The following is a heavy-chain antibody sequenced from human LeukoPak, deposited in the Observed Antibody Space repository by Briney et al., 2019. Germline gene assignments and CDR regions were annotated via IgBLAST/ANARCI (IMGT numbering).Heavy chain of an antibody. J-gene: IGHJ4*02. CDR2: ISAYNGNT. V-gene: IGHV1-18*01. D-gene: IGHD5/OR15-5a*01. Sequence: GASVKVSCKASGYTFTSYGVTWVRQAPGQGLEWMGWISAYNGNTNYAQNVQGRVTMSRDTSTSTAYMELRRLRSDDTAVYYCARLDIVSILFASWSQGPLVTVSS. CDR3: ARLDIVSILFAS. CDR1: GYTFTSYG.